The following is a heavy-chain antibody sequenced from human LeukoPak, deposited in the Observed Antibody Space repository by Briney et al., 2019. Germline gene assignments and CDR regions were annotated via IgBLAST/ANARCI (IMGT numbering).Heavy chain of an antibody. D-gene: IGHD3-22*01. CDR2: IWYDGSNK. J-gene: IGHJ4*02. CDR1: GFTFNSYS. V-gene: IGHV3-33*08. Sequence: GGSLRLSCAASGFTFNSYSMNWVRQAPGRGLEWVAVIWYDGSNKYYADSVKGRFTISRDNSKNTLYLQMNSLRAEDTAVYYCARGRPYDSSGYPTVLDYWGQGTLVTVSS. CDR3: ARGRPYDSSGYPTVLDY.